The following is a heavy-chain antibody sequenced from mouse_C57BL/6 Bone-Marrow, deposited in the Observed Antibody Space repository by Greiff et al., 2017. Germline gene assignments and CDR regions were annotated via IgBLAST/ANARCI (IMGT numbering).Heavy chain of an antibody. CDR1: GFTFPDYY. CDR2: IRNKANGYTT. J-gene: IGHJ4*01. V-gene: IGHV7-3*01. CDR3: ARSSPYAMDY. D-gene: IGHD6-1*01. Sequence: EVKLMESGGGLVQPGGSLSLSCAASGFTFPDYYMSWVRQPPGKALEWLGFIRNKANGYTTEYSASVKGRFTISRDNSQSILYLQMNALRAEDSATYYCARSSPYAMDYWGQGTSVTVSS.